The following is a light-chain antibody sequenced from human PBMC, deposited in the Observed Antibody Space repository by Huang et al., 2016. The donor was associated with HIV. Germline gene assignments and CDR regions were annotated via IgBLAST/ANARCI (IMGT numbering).Light chain of an antibody. J-gene: IGKJ2*01. CDR1: QNIGNS. CDR3: HQSSSLPYT. V-gene: IGKV6-21*02. Sequence: EIVLTQSPDFQSVTPKEKITITCRASQNIGNSLHWYQQTPDQSPQLLIKYASQTISGVPSRFRGSGSGTDFTLNINTPEAGDAATYYCHQSSSLPYTFGQGTKLEIK. CDR2: YAS.